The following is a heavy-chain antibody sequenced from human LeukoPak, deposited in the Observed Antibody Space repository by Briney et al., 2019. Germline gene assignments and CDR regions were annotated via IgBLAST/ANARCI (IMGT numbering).Heavy chain of an antibody. D-gene: IGHD2-15*01. J-gene: IGHJ4*02. CDR2: IYYSGTT. V-gene: IGHV4-59*01. CDR1: RGSITNYY. Sequence: SSETLSLTCTVSRGSITNYYWSWIRQPPGKGLEWIGYIYYSGTTNYNPSLRSRVTISVDTSKNQFSLNLSSVTAADTAVYYCARKTVVPGTENFDYWGQGILVTVSS. CDR3: ARKTVVPGTENFDY.